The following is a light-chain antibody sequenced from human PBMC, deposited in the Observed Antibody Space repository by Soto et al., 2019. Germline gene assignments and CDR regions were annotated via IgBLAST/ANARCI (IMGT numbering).Light chain of an antibody. CDR1: SSDFSTYNR. CDR3: SSFAANDNVV. V-gene: IGLV2-8*01. CDR2: EVN. J-gene: IGLJ3*02. Sequence: QSALTQPPSVSGSPGQSVTISCAGTSSDFSTYNRVSWYQRPPGTGPKLIIYEVNKRPSGVPDRFSGSKSGNTASLTVSGLQAGDEADYYCSSFAANDNVVFGGGTKVTVL.